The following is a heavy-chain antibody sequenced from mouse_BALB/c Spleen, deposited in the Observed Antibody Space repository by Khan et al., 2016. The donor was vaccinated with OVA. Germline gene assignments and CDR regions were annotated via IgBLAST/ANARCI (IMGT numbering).Heavy chain of an antibody. V-gene: IGHV7-3*02. Sequence: EVELVESGGALVQPGGSLRLSCATSGFTFTDYFMSWVRQPPGKALEWLGLIRNEAYGYTTDYSASVKGRFTISRDNSQSILYLQMNTLRTEDSATYYCAREGVQLFAYWGQGTLVTVSA. J-gene: IGHJ3*01. CDR3: AREGVQLFAY. D-gene: IGHD4-1*02. CDR2: IRNEAYGYTT. CDR1: GFTFTDYF.